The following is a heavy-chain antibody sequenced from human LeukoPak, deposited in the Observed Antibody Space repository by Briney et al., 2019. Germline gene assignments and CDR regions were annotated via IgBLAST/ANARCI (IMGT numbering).Heavy chain of an antibody. D-gene: IGHD6-13*01. CDR1: GFTFSTYS. V-gene: IGHV3-21*01. J-gene: IGHJ4*02. CDR2: ISSSSSYI. CDR3: ARVIAAIGFDY. Sequence: GGSLRLSCAASGFTFSTYSMNWVRQAPGKGLEWVSSISSSSSYIYYADSVKGRFTISRDNAKNSLFLQMNSLRAEDTAVYYCARVIAAIGFDYWGQGTLVTVSS.